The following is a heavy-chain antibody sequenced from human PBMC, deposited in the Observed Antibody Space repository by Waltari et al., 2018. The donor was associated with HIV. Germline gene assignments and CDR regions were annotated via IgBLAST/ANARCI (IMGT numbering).Heavy chain of an antibody. Sequence: YWSWIRQPPGKGLEWIGYIYYSGSTNYNPSLKSRVTISVDTSKNQFSLKLSSVTAADTAVYYCARDSAKFYDSSDNGMDVWGQGTTVTVSS. J-gene: IGHJ6*02. CDR2: IYYSGST. V-gene: IGHV4-59*01. CDR1: Y. CDR3: ARDSAKFYDSSDNGMDV. D-gene: IGHD3-22*01.